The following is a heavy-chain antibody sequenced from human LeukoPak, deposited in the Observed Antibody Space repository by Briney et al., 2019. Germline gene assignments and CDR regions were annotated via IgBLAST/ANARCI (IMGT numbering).Heavy chain of an antibody. V-gene: IGHV4-34*01. CDR1: GGSFSGYY. CDR2: INHSGST. CDR3: ARAGPVDIVALRWFDP. Sequence: PSETLSLTCAVYGGSFSGYYWSWIRQPPGKGLEWIGEINHSGSTNYNPSLKSRVTISVDTSKNQFSLKLSSVTAADTAVYYCARAGPVDIVALRWFDPWGQGTLVTVSS. D-gene: IGHD5-12*01. J-gene: IGHJ5*02.